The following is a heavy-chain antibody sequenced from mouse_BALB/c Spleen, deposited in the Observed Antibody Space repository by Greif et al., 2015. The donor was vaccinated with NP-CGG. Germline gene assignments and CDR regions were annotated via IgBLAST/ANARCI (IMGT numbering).Heavy chain of an antibody. CDR1: GYSFTGYF. D-gene: IGHD6-1*01. J-gene: IGHJ4*01. CDR2: INPYNGDT. V-gene: IGHV1-20*02. Sequence: EVQLQESGPELVKPGASVKISCKASGYSFTGYFMNWVMQSHGKSLEWIGRINPYNGDTFYNQKFKGKATLSVDKSSSTAHMELRSLASEDSAVYYCARSTHKGAMDYWGQGTSVTVSS. CDR3: ARSTHKGAMDY.